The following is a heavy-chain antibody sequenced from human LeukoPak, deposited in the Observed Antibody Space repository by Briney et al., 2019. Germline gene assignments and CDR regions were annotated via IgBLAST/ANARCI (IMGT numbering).Heavy chain of an antibody. CDR3: ARGRIQLWLRGFDY. Sequence: SETLSLTCTASGGSISSGGYYWSWIRQPPGKGLEWIGEINHSGSTNYNPSLKSRVTISVDTSKNQFSLKLSSVTAADTAVYYCARGRIQLWLRGFDYWGQGTLVTVSS. J-gene: IGHJ4*02. CDR1: GGSISSGGYY. D-gene: IGHD5-18*01. CDR2: INHSGST. V-gene: IGHV4-39*07.